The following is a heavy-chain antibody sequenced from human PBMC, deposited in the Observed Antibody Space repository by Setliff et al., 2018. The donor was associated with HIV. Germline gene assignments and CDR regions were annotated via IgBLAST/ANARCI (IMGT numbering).Heavy chain of an antibody. J-gene: IGHJ5*02. Sequence: SETLSLTCAVYGGSFTNYFWSWIRQSPGKGLEWSGEINHSGRTKYNPSLNSRVTMSVDTSKNQFSLNLTSVTAADTAVYYCASRVYYYDSNNFLREEGFDPWGQGTLVTVSS. V-gene: IGHV4-34*01. D-gene: IGHD3-22*01. CDR3: ASRVYYYDSNNFLREEGFDP. CDR2: INHSGRT. CDR1: GGSFTNYF.